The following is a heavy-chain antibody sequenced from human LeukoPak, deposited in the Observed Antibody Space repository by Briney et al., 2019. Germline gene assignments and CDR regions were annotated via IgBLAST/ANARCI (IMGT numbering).Heavy chain of an antibody. CDR3: ARVRLADERAWAY. CDR1: GYTFSDFY. V-gene: IGHV1-2*02. J-gene: IGHJ4*02. D-gene: IGHD3-3*02. Sequence: ASVKVTCKASGYTFSDFYIHWVRQAPGQGLEYVGWITPKSGDTYSPQRFQGRVTMTRDASISTAYMELSSLRSDDTAVYFCARVRLADERAWAYWGQGTLVTVSS. CDR2: ITPKSGDT.